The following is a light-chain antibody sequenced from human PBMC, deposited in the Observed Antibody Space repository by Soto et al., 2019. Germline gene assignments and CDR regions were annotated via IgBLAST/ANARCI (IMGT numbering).Light chain of an antibody. Sequence: NFMLTQPHSVSESPGKTVTISCTRSSGSIASNYVQWYQQRPGSSPTTVIYEDNQRPSGVPDRFSGSIDSSSNSASLIISGLQTEDEADYYCQSYDSSNHVVFGGGTKLTVL. V-gene: IGLV6-57*01. CDR1: SGSIASNY. CDR2: EDN. J-gene: IGLJ2*01. CDR3: QSYDSSNHVV.